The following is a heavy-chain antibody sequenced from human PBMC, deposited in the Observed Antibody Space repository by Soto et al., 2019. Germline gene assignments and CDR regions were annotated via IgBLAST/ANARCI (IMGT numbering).Heavy chain of an antibody. D-gene: IGHD4-17*01. V-gene: IGHV5-51*01. Sequence: GESLKISCKGSGYSFTSYWIGWVRQMPGKGLEWMGIIYPGDSDTRYSPSFQGQVTISADKSISTAYLQWISLKASDTAMYYCARHHPLSTVTTTSAPFDPWGQGTLVTVSS. CDR2: IYPGDSDT. CDR3: ARHHPLSTVTTTSAPFDP. CDR1: GYSFTSYW. J-gene: IGHJ5*02.